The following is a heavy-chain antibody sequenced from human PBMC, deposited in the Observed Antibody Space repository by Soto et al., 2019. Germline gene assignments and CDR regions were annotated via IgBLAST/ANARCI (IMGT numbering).Heavy chain of an antibody. Sequence: QVQLVESGGGVVQPGKSLRLSCAASGFTFSSYAMHWVRQAAGKGLEWVAVLAYDGSNKYYADSVKGRFTISRDNSKNTLYLQINSLRAEDTAIYYCAREARAVGAPAHDYWGQGTLVTVSS. CDR1: GFTFSSYA. D-gene: IGHD6-19*01. CDR3: AREARAVGAPAHDY. J-gene: IGHJ4*02. V-gene: IGHV3-30-3*01. CDR2: LAYDGSNK.